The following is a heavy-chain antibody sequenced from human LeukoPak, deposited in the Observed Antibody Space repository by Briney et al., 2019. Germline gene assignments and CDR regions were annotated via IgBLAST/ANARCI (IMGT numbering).Heavy chain of an antibody. J-gene: IGHJ4*02. D-gene: IGHD3-22*01. V-gene: IGHV4-34*01. CDR1: GGSFSGYY. CDR3: ASSGSRWLIDKTYSPY. Sequence: SETLSLTCAVYGGSFSGYYWNWIRQPPGKGLEWIGEISHNENTNFSPSLKSRLTISIDTSKNQFSLKLSSVTAADTAVYYCASSGSRWLIDKTYSPYWGQGTLVTVSS. CDR2: ISHNENT.